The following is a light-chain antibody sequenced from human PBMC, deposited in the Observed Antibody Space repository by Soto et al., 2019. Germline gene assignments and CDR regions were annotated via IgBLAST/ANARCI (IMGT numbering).Light chain of an antibody. J-gene: IGKJ1*01. CDR2: GAS. CDR1: RSVNNNY. Sequence: EIVMTQSPATLSVYPGERATLSCRASRSVNNNYLAWYQQKPGQAPRLLIFGASSRATGIPDRFIGSGSGTEFILTISRLEPDDFAIYHCHQHGGSPETFGQGTKVDTK. CDR3: HQHGGSPET. V-gene: IGKV3-20*01.